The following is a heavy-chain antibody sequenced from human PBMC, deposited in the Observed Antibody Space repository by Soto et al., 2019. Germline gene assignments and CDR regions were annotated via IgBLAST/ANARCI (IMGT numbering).Heavy chain of an antibody. V-gene: IGHV1-18*01. CDR1: GYTFTSYG. D-gene: IGHD7-27*01. Sequence: ASVKVSCKASGYTFTSYGISWVRQAPGQGLEWMGWISAYNGNTNYAQKLQGRVTMTTDTSTSTAYMELRSLRSDDTAVYYCARVRPGDQRYYYYMDVWGKGPTVTVSS. J-gene: IGHJ6*03. CDR3: ARVRPGDQRYYYYMDV. CDR2: ISAYNGNT.